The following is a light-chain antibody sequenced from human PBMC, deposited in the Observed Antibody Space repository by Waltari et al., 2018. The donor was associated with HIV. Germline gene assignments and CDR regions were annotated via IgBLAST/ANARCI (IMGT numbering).Light chain of an antibody. CDR1: QGISSH. V-gene: IGKV1-9*01. CDR2: AAS. J-gene: IGKJ4*01. CDR3: QQLNSYPLT. Sequence: DIQLTQSPSFLSASVGDRVTITCRASQGISSHLAWYQQKPGKAPKLLIFAASTLQSGVPSTFSCSGSGTEFTLTISSLQPEDFATYFCQQLNSYPLTFGGGTKVEIK.